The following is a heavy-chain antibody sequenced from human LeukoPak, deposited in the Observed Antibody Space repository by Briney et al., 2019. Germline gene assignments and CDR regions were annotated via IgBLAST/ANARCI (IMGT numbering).Heavy chain of an antibody. Sequence: SETLSLTCTVSGGSISSGGYYWSWIRQHPGKGLEWIGYIYYSGSTYYNPSLKSRVTISVDTSKNQSSLKLSSVTAADTAVYYCARGAAYNWFDPWGQGTLVTVSS. CDR1: GGSISSGGYY. J-gene: IGHJ5*02. CDR3: ARGAAYNWFDP. V-gene: IGHV4-31*03. D-gene: IGHD2-15*01. CDR2: IYYSGST.